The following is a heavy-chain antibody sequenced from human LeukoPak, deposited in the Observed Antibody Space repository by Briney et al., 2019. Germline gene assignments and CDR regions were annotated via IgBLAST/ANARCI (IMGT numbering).Heavy chain of an antibody. J-gene: IGHJ4*02. D-gene: IGHD3-22*01. CDR2: ISGSGGST. CDR1: GFTFSSYA. V-gene: IGHV3-23*01. Sequence: GGSLRLSCVASGFTFSSYAMSWVRQAPGKGLEWVSAISGSGGSTYYADSVKGRFTISRDNSKNTLYLQMNSLRAEDTAVYYCAKDTLDYYDSSGYYQWGQGTLVTVSS. CDR3: AKDTLDYYDSSGYYQ.